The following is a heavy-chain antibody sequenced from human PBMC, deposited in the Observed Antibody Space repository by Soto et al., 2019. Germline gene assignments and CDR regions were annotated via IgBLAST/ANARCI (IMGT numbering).Heavy chain of an antibody. J-gene: IGHJ5*02. Sequence: PGGSLRLSCTASGFTFCDNAVSWFRQAPGKGLEWVAIMRSKTYGGTTEYAASVKGRFTISIDDSKTIAYLQMNSLKIEDTAMYYCASGQRGSSWGQGTLVTVSS. D-gene: IGHD3-10*01. CDR3: ASGQRGSS. CDR1: GFTFCDNA. CDR2: MRSKTYGGTT. V-gene: IGHV3-49*03.